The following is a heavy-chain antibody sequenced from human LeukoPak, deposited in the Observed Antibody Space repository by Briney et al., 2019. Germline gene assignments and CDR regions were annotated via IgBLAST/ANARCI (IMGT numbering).Heavy chain of an antibody. V-gene: IGHV1-2*02. CDR2: INPNSRVT. CDR3: ARDDYRDSWYFAL. J-gene: IGHJ2*01. CDR1: GYTFTGYY. Sequence: GASVKVSCKASGYTFTGYYMHCVRQAPGQGLEGMGWINPNSRVTNYAQKFQGRVTMTRETSISTAYMELSRLTSPDTAVYYCARDDYRDSWYFALWGSGPLVTVSS. D-gene: IGHD4-17*01.